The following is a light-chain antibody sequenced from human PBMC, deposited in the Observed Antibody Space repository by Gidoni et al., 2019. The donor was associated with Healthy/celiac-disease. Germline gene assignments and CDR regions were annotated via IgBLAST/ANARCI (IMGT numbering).Light chain of an antibody. J-gene: IGKJ2*01. V-gene: IGKV3-20*01. Sequence: EIVLTQSPGTLSLSPGERATLSCRASQSVSSSYLAWYQQKPGQAPRLLMYGASSRATGIPDSFSGSGSGTDFTLTISRVEPEDFAVYYCQQYGSSPMYTFGQGTKLEIK. CDR1: QSVSSSY. CDR2: GAS. CDR3: QQYGSSPMYT.